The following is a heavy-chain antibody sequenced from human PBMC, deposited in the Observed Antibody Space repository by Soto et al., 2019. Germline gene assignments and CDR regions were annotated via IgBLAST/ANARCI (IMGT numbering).Heavy chain of an antibody. D-gene: IGHD1-26*01. CDR2: IIPIFGTA. CDR3: ARDRIVGATGRYCQH. J-gene: IGHJ1*01. V-gene: IGHV1-69*13. CDR1: GGTFSSYA. Sequence: SVKVSCKASGGTFSSYAVSWVRQAPGQGLEWMGGIIPIFGTANYAQKFQGRVTITADESTSTAYMELSSLRSEDTAVYYCARDRIVGATGRYCQHWGQGTLVTVSS.